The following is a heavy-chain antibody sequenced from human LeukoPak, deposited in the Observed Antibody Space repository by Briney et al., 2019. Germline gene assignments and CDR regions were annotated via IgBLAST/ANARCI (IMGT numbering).Heavy chain of an antibody. D-gene: IGHD5-12*01. CDR2: IYHSGST. CDR1: GGSISSSNW. V-gene: IGHV4-4*02. Sequence: KPSETLSLTCAVSGGSISSSNWWSWVRQPPGKGLEWIGEIYHSGSTNYNPSLKSRVTISVDRSKNQFSLKLSSVTAADTAVYYCASFYSGYDFLDYWGQGTLVTVSS. CDR3: ASFYSGYDFLDY. J-gene: IGHJ4*02.